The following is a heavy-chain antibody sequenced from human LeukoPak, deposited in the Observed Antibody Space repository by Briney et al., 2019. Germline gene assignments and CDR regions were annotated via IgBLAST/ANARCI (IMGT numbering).Heavy chain of an antibody. CDR2: IKQDESKK. J-gene: IGHJ4*02. CDR3: AREIYGEDFFDY. D-gene: IGHD3-10*01. Sequence: GGSLRLSCAASGVTFSNYWMSWVRQAPGKGLEWVANIKQDESKKYYVDSVKGRFTISRDNAKNSLYLQMNSLRAEDTAVYYCAREIYGEDFFDYWGQGTLVTVSS. CDR1: GVTFSNYW. V-gene: IGHV3-7*01.